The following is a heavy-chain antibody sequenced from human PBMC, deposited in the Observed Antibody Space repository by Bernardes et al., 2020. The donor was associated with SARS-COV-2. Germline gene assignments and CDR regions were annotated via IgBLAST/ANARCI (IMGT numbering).Heavy chain of an antibody. CDR1: GASIGRYY. Sequence: SETLSLTCTVSGASIGRYYWSWIRQPPGKGLEWIGYIYYTGSTNYNPSLKSRVTMSIGTSKTQFSLKLSSVTAADTAVYYCARHPPREWAVLGEFDYWVQGTLVTVAS. J-gene: IGHJ4*02. CDR3: ARHPPREWAVLGEFDY. V-gene: IGHV4-59*08. D-gene: IGHD1-26*01. CDR2: IYYTGST.